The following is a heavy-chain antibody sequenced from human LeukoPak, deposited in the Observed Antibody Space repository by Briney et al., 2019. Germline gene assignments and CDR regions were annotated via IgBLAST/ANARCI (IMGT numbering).Heavy chain of an antibody. CDR2: FDPEDGET. D-gene: IGHD6-13*01. Sequence: ASVKVSCKVSGYTLTELSMHWVRQAPGKGLEWMGGFDPEDGETIYAQKFQGRVTMTEDTSTDTAYMELSSLRSEDTTVYYCATGPGISAYYYGMDVWGQGTTVTVSS. CDR3: ATGPGISAYYYGMDV. CDR1: GYTLTELS. J-gene: IGHJ6*02. V-gene: IGHV1-24*01.